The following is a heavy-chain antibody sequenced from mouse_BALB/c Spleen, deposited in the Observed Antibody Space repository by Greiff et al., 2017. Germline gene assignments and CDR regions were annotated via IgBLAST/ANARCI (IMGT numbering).Heavy chain of an antibody. Sequence: EVKLMESGGGLVQPGGSRKLSCAASGFTFSSFGMHWVRQAPEKGLEWVAYISSGSSTIYYADTVKGRFTISRDNPKNTLFLQMTSLRSEDTAMYYCARSYEAWFAYWGQGTLVTVSA. V-gene: IGHV5-17*02. D-gene: IGHD1-1*01. J-gene: IGHJ3*01. CDR3: ARSYEAWFAY. CDR1: GFTFSSFG. CDR2: ISSGSSTI.